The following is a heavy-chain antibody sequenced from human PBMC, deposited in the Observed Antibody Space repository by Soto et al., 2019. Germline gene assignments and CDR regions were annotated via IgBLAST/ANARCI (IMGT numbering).Heavy chain of an antibody. CDR1: GYSFTSYW. J-gene: IGHJ4*02. Sequence: KQGESLKISCKGSGYSFTSYWIGWVRQMPGKGLEWMGIIYPGDSDTRYSPSFQGQVTISADKSISTAYLQWSSLKASDTAMYYCARQSDSSGYYYTPFDYWGQGTLVTVSS. D-gene: IGHD3-22*01. V-gene: IGHV5-51*01. CDR3: ARQSDSSGYYYTPFDY. CDR2: IYPGDSDT.